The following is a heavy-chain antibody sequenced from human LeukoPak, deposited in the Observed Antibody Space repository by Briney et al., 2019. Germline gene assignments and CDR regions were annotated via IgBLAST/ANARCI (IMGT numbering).Heavy chain of an antibody. CDR3: ARHPSSSRGFDY. V-gene: IGHV4-4*09. J-gene: IGHJ4*02. Sequence: SETLSLTCTVSGGSISSYYWSWIRQPPGKGLEWIGYIYTSGSTNYNPSLKTRVTISVDTSKNQFSLKLSSVTAADTAVYYCARHPSSSRGFDYWGQGTLVTVSS. CDR2: IYTSGST. CDR1: GGSISSYY. D-gene: IGHD6-6*01.